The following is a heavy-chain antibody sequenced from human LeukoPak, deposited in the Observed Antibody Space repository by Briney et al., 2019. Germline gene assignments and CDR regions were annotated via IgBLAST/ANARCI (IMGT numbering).Heavy chain of an antibody. J-gene: IGHJ4*02. Sequence: PSETLSLTCAVYGGSFSGYSWSWIRQPPGKGLEWIGAISHSGSTNYKPSLKSRVTISVDTSKNQFSLKLSSVTAADTAVYYCARTSSGYYYDYWGQGTLVTVSS. CDR3: ARTSSGYYYDY. V-gene: IGHV4-34*01. CDR1: GGSFSGYS. D-gene: IGHD3-22*01. CDR2: ISHSGST.